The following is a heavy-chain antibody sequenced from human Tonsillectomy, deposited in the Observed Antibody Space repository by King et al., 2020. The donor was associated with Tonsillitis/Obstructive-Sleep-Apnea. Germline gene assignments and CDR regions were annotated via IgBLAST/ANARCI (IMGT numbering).Heavy chain of an antibody. CDR3: ARVGVIVFVSAAIWFDP. V-gene: IGHV3-11*01. CDR1: GVTFSDYY. CDR2: IISSGSTR. Sequence: VQLVESGGGLVKPGGSLRLSCAASGVTFSDYYMRWIRQAPGKGLEWVSYIISSGSTRYYADFVKGRFTMSRDNAKNSLYLQMHSLRAEDTAVYYCARVGVIVFVSAAIWFDPWGQGTLVTVSS. D-gene: IGHD2-2*01. J-gene: IGHJ5*02.